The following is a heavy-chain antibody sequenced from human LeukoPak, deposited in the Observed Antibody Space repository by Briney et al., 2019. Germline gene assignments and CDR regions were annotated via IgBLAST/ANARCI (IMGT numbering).Heavy chain of an antibody. CDR1: GGSISSSSYY. J-gene: IGHJ6*02. D-gene: IGHD3-10*01. CDR2: IYYSGST. CDR3: ARQVIYVGSDYYYGMDV. Sequence: PSETLSLTCTVSGGSISSSSYYLGWIRQPPGKGLEWIGSIYYSGSTYYNPSLKSRVTISVDTSKNQFSLKLSSVTAADTAVYYCARQVIYVGSDYYYGMDVWGQGTTVTVSS. V-gene: IGHV4-39*01.